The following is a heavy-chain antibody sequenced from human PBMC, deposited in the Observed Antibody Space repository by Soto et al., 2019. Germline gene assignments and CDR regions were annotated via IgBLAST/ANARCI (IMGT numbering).Heavy chain of an antibody. Sequence: QVQLVQSGAEVKKPGASVKVSCKASGYSFSNFGISWVRQAPGQGLEWMGWISTYNGHTTYAQKLQGRVTMTTDTSTNTAYMELRSLRSDYTAVYYCARDWGQQWLAYGLDVWGLGTTVTVSS. V-gene: IGHV1-18*01. J-gene: IGHJ6*02. CDR2: ISTYNGHT. CDR3: ARDWGQQWLAYGLDV. D-gene: IGHD6-19*01. CDR1: GYSFSNFG.